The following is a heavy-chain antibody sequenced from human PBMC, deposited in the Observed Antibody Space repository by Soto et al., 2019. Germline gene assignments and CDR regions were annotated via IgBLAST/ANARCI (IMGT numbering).Heavy chain of an antibody. CDR1: GGSFSGYY. J-gene: IGHJ4*02. Sequence: PSETLSLTCAVYGGSFSGYYWSWIRQPPGKGLEWIGEINHSGSANYNPSLKSRVTISVDTSKNQFSLKLSSVTAADTAVYYCCGGRDSSSFVAFDYWGQGTLVTVSS. CDR3: CGGRDSSSFVAFDY. D-gene: IGHD6-6*01. V-gene: IGHV4-34*01. CDR2: INHSGSA.